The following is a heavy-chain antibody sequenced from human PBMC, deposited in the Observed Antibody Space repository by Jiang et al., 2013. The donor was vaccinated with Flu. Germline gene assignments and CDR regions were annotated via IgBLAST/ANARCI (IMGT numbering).Heavy chain of an antibody. Sequence: TSYAMNWVRQAPGQGREWMGWINTNTGNPTYAQGFTGRFVFSLDTSVSTAYLQISSLKAEDTAVYYCARAPQPSIVVTHDDAFDIWGPRDNGHRLF. V-gene: IGHV7-4-1*02. D-gene: IGHD3-22*01. CDR3: ARAPQPSIVVTHDDAFDI. CDR2: INTNTGNP. J-gene: IGHJ3*02. CDR1: TSYA.